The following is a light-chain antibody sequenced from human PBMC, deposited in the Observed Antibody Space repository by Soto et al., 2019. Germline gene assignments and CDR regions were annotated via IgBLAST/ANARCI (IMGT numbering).Light chain of an antibody. CDR3: QQYGSSPYT. Sequence: EIVLTQSPGTLSLSPGERATLSCRASQSVSRSYLAWYQQKPGQAPRLLIYGASSRATGIPDRFSGSGSGTDFTLTISRPEPEDFAVYYCQQYGSSPYTFGQGTKLEIK. CDR1: QSVSRSY. J-gene: IGKJ2*01. CDR2: GAS. V-gene: IGKV3-20*01.